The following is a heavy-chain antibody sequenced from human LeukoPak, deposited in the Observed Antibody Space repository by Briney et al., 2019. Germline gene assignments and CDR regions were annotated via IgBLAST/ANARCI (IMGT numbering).Heavy chain of an antibody. CDR2: IKQDGSEK. V-gene: IGHV3-7*01. Sequence: HAGGSLRLSCAASGFTFSNYWMSWVRQAPGKGLEWVANIKQDGSEKFYVDSVKGRFTISRDNAKNSLYVQMNNLRAEDTAVYYCAREKDYYDSSGYLDVWGKGTTVTVSS. CDR3: AREKDYYDSSGYLDV. D-gene: IGHD3-22*01. CDR1: GFTFSNYW. J-gene: IGHJ6*03.